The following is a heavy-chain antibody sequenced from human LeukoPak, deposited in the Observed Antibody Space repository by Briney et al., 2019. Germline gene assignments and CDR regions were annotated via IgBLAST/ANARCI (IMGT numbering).Heavy chain of an antibody. Sequence: GASVKVSCKASGYTFTSNYIHWVRQAPGQGLEWMGWISAYNGNTNYAQKLQGRVTMTTDTSTSTAYMELRSLRSDDTAVYYCARQDYYDSSGYDFDYWGQGTLVTVSS. V-gene: IGHV1-18*04. J-gene: IGHJ4*02. CDR1: GYTFTSNY. D-gene: IGHD3-22*01. CDR3: ARQDYYDSSGYDFDY. CDR2: ISAYNGNT.